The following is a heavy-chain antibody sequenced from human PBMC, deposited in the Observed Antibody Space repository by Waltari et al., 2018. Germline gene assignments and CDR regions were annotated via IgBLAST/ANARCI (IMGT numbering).Heavy chain of an antibody. Sequence: QVQLQQWGAGLLKPSETLSLTCAVYGGSFSGYYWSWIRQPPGKGLEWIGEINHSGSTNYNPSLKSRVTISVDTSKNQFSLKLSSVTAADTAVYYCARGGPNLGYCSSTSCYGGGDYYYGMDVWGQGTTVTVSS. CDR3: ARGGPNLGYCSSTSCYGGGDYYYGMDV. D-gene: IGHD2-2*01. CDR1: GGSFSGYY. J-gene: IGHJ6*02. CDR2: INHSGST. V-gene: IGHV4-34*01.